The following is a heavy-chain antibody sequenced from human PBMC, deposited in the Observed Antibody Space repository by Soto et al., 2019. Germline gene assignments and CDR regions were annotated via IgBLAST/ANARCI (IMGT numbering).Heavy chain of an antibody. CDR1: GFTVSSSA. Sequence: GGSLRLSCVASGFTVSSSAMSWVRQAPGKGLEWVSAISGSGRSTYYADSVKGRFTIFRDNSKNTLYLEMKSLRADDKAVYYCAKGPTIFGDVISVEYYYGMDVWGQGTTVTVSS. D-gene: IGHD3-3*01. CDR3: AKGPTIFGDVISVEYYYGMDV. V-gene: IGHV3-23*01. CDR2: ISGSGRST. J-gene: IGHJ6*02.